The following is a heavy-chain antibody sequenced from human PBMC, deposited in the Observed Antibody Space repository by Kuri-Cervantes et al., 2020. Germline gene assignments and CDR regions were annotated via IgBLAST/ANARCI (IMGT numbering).Heavy chain of an antibody. CDR1: GFTFSSYW. J-gene: IGHJ4*02. V-gene: IGHV3-21*01. CDR2: ISSSSIYI. D-gene: IGHD3-9*01. CDR3: ASLPRIRYFDWLAY. Sequence: GESLKISCAASGFTFSSYWMSWVRQAPGKGLEWVSSISSSSIYIYYADSVKGRFTISRDNAKNSLYLKMNSLRAEDTAVYYCASLPRIRYFDWLAYWGQGTLVTVSS.